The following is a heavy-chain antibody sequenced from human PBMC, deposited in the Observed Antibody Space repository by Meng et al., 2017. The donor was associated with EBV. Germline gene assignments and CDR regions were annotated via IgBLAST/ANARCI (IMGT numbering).Heavy chain of an antibody. D-gene: IGHD1-1*01. CDR1: GYTIRNDA. Sequence: QGLGGKWGDGGKRPGSSVKVSCKAAGYTIRNDAINWMRQVAEQGLEWMGWINTYSGKATFAQGFTGRFVFSLDTPVTTAHLQISGLKTEDSAVYYCARGVEENGSHYPFDSWGQGTLVTVSS. CDR3: ARGVEENGSHYPFDS. CDR2: INTYSGKA. J-gene: IGHJ4*02. V-gene: IGHV7-4-1*02.